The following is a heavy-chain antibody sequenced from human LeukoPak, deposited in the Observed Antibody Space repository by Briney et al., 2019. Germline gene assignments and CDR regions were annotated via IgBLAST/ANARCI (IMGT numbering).Heavy chain of an antibody. CDR1: GYRFTSYW. D-gene: IGHD3-22*01. Sequence: GESLKISCKGSGYRFTSYWIGWVRQMPGKGLEWMGIIYPGDSDTRYSPSFQGQVTISADRSINTAYLQWSSLKASDTAMYYCARQTSYYYDSSGYYYGMDVWGQGTTVTVSS. J-gene: IGHJ6*02. CDR2: IYPGDSDT. V-gene: IGHV5-51*01. CDR3: ARQTSYYYDSSGYYYGMDV.